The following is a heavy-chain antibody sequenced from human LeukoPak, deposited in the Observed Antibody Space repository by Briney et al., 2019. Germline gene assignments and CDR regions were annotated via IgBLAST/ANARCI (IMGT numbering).Heavy chain of an antibody. D-gene: IGHD6-19*01. J-gene: IGHJ4*02. CDR2: ISAYNGNT. CDR1: GYTFTSYG. Sequence: ASVKVSCKASGYTFTSYGISWARQAPGQGLEWMGWISAYNGNTNYAQKLQGRVTMTTDTSTSTAYMELRSLRSDDTAVYYCARDRPRIAVAGPMSFDYWGQGTLVTVSS. CDR3: ARDRPRIAVAGPMSFDY. V-gene: IGHV1-18*01.